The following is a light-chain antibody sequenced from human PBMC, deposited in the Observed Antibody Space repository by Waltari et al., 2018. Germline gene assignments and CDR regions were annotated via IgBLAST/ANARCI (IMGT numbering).Light chain of an antibody. J-gene: IGKJ1*01. CDR3: QQYNSYPWT. CDR1: QSIATW. V-gene: IGKV1-5*03. CDR2: AAS. Sequence: DIQMTQAPSTLSPSVGDRVTITCRASQSIATWLAWYQQKPGKAPNLLIYAASSLGSGVPSRFSCSGSGTEFTLTISSLQPDDFATYYCQQYNSYPWTFGQGTKVEIK.